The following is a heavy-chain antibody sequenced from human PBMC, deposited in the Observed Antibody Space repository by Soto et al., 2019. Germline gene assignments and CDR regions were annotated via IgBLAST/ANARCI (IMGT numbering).Heavy chain of an antibody. CDR2: MNPNSGNT. V-gene: IGHV1-8*01. D-gene: IGHD4-17*01. CDR1: GDTFTSYD. CDR3: ARGFMTTVPYFDY. J-gene: IGHJ4*02. Sequence: ASVKVSCKASGDTFTSYDINWVRQATGQGLEWMGWMNPNSGNTGYAQKFQGRVTMTRNTSISTAYMELSSLRSEDTAVYYCARGFMTTVPYFDYWGQGTLVTVSS.